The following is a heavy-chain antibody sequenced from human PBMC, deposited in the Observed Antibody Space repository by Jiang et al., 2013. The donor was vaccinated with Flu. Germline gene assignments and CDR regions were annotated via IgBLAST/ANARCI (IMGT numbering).Heavy chain of an antibody. J-gene: IGHJ6*03. D-gene: IGHD5-24*01. CDR3: ARGVLPATSWEMYNYYMDV. CDR1: GGTLRKYV. CDR2: ITPSFGTT. V-gene: IGHV1-69*01. Sequence: SGAEVKKPGSSVKVSCKASGGTLRKYVITWVRQAPGQGLEWMGGITPSFGTTHYAQKFQGRVTITADASTYTAYLEVSSLRSEDTAVYYCARGVLPATSWEMYNYYMDVWGKGTTVTVSS.